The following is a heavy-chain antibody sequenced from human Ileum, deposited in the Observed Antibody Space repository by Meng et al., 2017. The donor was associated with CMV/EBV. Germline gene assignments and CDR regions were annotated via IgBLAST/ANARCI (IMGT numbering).Heavy chain of an antibody. Sequence: LERAGPGPVKPSQTLFLHCRVPCDSLSSNNYPGSWIRQPAGKGLEWIGQRHKNGNDNYNASLKSRVTISIDTSKNQFSLTLTSVTAADTAVYYCAIYYGGVGGRGYWAQGTLVTVSS. CDR1: CDSLSSNNYP. CDR3: AIYYGGVGGRGY. J-gene: IGHJ4*02. D-gene: IGHD2-21*01. V-gene: IGHV4-61*02. CDR2: RHKNGND.